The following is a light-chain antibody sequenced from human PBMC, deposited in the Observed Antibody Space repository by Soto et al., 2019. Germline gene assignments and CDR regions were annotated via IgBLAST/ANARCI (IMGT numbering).Light chain of an antibody. Sequence: QSVLTQPPSVSGAPGQRVTISCTGSSSYIGAGYDVHWYQQLPGTAPKLLIYGNSNRPSGVPDRFSGSKSGTSASLAITGLQAEDEADYYCQSYDSSLSGYVFGTETKLTVL. V-gene: IGLV1-40*01. CDR3: QSYDSSLSGYV. CDR1: SSYIGAGYD. J-gene: IGLJ1*01. CDR2: GNS.